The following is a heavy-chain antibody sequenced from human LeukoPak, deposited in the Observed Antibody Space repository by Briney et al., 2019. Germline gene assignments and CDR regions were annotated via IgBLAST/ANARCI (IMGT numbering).Heavy chain of an antibody. Sequence: PSETLSLTCTVSADSIRSADYCWSWIRQPAGKGLEWIGRIYSSGRTMYNPSLKSRVTMSVDTSQNQFSLKLSSVTAADTAVYYCVRSDIHYDFWSGYWFDYWGQGTLVTVSS. CDR2: IYSSGRT. D-gene: IGHD3-3*01. V-gene: IGHV4-61*02. J-gene: IGHJ4*02. CDR1: ADSIRSADYC. CDR3: VRSDIHYDFWSGYWFDY.